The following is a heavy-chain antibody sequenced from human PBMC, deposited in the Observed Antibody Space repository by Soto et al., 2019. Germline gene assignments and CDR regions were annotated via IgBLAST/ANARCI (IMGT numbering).Heavy chain of an antibody. Sequence: SETLSLTCTVSGGSISSYYWSWIRQPPGKGLEWIGYIYYSGSTNYNPSLKSRVTISVDTSKNQFSLKLSSVTAADTAVYYCARGTPMKAYYYYMDVWGKGTTVTVSS. CDR2: IYYSGST. CDR3: ARGTPMKAYYYYMDV. J-gene: IGHJ6*03. V-gene: IGHV4-59*01. CDR1: GGSISSYY.